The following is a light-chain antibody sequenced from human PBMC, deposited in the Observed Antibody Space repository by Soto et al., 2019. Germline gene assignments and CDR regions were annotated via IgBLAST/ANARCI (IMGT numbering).Light chain of an antibody. CDR2: GAS. V-gene: IGKV3-20*01. J-gene: IGKJ1*01. Sequence: ELVLTRSPGTLSLSPGPRATLSCTASQSVRSNFLAWYQQKPGQAPRTLIYGASNRATGIPDRFSDSGSGTDVTLTITRLETEDCAVYYGQQWNTSTRTFGQGTKVDIK. CDR1: QSVRSNF. CDR3: QQWNTSTRT.